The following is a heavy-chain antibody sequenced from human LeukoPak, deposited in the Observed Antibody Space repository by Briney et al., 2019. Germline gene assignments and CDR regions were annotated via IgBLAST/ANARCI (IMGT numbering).Heavy chain of an antibody. CDR1: GGSISTYF. Sequence: SETLSRTCTVSGGSISTYFWSWIRQPPGKGLEWIGYIYYSGSTNYNPSLKSRVTISVDASKNQFSLKLSSVTAADTAVYYCARGAYYYDLVDYWGQGTLVTVSS. J-gene: IGHJ4*02. D-gene: IGHD3-22*01. CDR2: IYYSGST. V-gene: IGHV4-59*01. CDR3: ARGAYYYDLVDY.